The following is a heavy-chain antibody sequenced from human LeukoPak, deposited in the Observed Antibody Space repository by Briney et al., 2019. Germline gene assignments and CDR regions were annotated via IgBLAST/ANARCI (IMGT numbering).Heavy chain of an antibody. J-gene: IGHJ4*02. CDR2: IYWDDDK. CDR1: GFSLSTSGVG. D-gene: IGHD5-18*01. V-gene: IGHV2-5*02. Sequence: SGPTLVNPTQTLTLTCNFSGFSLSTSGVGVGWIRQPPGKALEWLAVIYWDDDKRYSPSLKTRVTITKDTSKNQVVLIMTNMDPVDTATYYRAHVDTGMADFDYWGQGTLVTVSS. CDR3: AHVDTGMADFDY.